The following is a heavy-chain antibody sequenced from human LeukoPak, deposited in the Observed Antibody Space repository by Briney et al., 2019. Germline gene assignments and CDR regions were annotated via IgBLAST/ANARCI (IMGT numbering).Heavy chain of an antibody. Sequence: SVKVSCKASGGTFSSYAISWVRQAPGQGLEWMGGIIPIFGTANYAQKFQGRVTITADESTSTAYMELSSLRSEDTAVYYCARAEALAAAIFSYHGTFDPWGQGTLVTVSS. D-gene: IGHD2-2*01. J-gene: IGHJ5*02. CDR3: ARAEALAAAIFSYHGTFDP. V-gene: IGHV1-69*13. CDR2: IIPIFGTA. CDR1: GGTFSSYA.